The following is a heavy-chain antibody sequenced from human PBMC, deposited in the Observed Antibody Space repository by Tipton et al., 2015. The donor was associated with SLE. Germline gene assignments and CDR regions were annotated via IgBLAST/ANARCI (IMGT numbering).Heavy chain of an antibody. J-gene: IGHJ3*02. CDR1: GGSISSGDYY. V-gene: IGHV4-30-2*01. D-gene: IGHD3-16*01. CDR2: IYHSGST. CDR3: ARVRPGAGGVAFDI. Sequence: TLSLTCTVSGGSISSGDYYWSWIRQPPGKGLEWIGYIYHSGSTYYNPSLKSRVTISVDRSKNQFSLNLSSVSAADTAVYYCARVRPGAGGVAFDIWGQGTMVTVSS.